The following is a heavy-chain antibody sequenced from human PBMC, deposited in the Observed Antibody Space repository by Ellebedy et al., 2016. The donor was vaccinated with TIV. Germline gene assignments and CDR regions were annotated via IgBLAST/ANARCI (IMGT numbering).Heavy chain of an antibody. J-gene: IGHJ5*02. CDR3: ARDSTYSSGS. D-gene: IGHD6-19*01. CDR2: ISSSSSYI. Sequence: GESLKISCAASGFTFSSYSMNWVRQAPGKGLEWVSSISSSSSYIYYADSVKGRFTISRDNAKNSLYLQMNSLRAEDTAVYYCARDSTYSSGSWGQGTLVTVSS. V-gene: IGHV3-21*01. CDR1: GFTFSSYS.